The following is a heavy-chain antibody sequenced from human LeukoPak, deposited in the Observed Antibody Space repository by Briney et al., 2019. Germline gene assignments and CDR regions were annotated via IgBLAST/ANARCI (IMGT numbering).Heavy chain of an antibody. D-gene: IGHD5-24*01. Sequence: GASVKVSCKASGGTFSSYAISWVRQAPGQGLEWMGGIIPIFGTANYAQKFQGRVTITTDESTSTAYMELSSLRSEDTAVYYCARDYRRWLQPPTYYYYYYMDVWGKGTTVTVSS. J-gene: IGHJ6*03. CDR1: GGTFSSYA. V-gene: IGHV1-69*05. CDR3: ARDYRRWLQPPTYYYYYYMDV. CDR2: IIPIFGTA.